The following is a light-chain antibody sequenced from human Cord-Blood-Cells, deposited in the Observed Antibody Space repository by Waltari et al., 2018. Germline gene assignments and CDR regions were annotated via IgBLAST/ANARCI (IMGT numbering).Light chain of an antibody. J-gene: IGLJ2*01. Sequence: QSALTQPASVSRSPGQSITISCTGTSSDVGGYNSVSWYQQHPGKAPKLMIYEVSTRPSGVSNRFSGSKSGNTASLTISGLQAEDEADYYCSSYTSSSTLVFGGGTKLTVL. V-gene: IGLV2-14*01. CDR1: SSDVGGYNS. CDR3: SSYTSSSTLV. CDR2: EVS.